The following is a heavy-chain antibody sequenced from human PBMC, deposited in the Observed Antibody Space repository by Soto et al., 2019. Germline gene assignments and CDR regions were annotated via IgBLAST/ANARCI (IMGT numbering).Heavy chain of an antibody. CDR3: ARTDSSGYTKTNWFDP. Sequence: ASVKVSCKASGYTFTSYAMHWVRQAPGQRLEWMGWINAGNGNTKYSQKFQGRVTITRDTSASTAYMELSSLRSEDTAVYYCARTDSSGYTKTNWFDPWGQGTLVTVPQ. V-gene: IGHV1-3*01. CDR1: GYTFTSYA. CDR2: INAGNGNT. D-gene: IGHD3-22*01. J-gene: IGHJ5*02.